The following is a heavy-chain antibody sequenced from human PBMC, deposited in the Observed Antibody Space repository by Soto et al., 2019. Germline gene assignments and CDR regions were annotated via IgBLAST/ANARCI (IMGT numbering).Heavy chain of an antibody. D-gene: IGHD3-9*01. CDR1: GFTFSSYA. J-gene: IGHJ4*02. CDR2: ISGSGGGT. Sequence: EVQLLESGGGLVQPGGSLRLSCAASGFTFSSYARSWVRQAPGKGLEWVSAISGSGGGTYYADSVKGRFTISRDNSKNTLYLQLNSLRAEDTAVYYCAKECNDWSYFAYWGQGTVVTVSS. V-gene: IGHV3-23*01. CDR3: AKECNDWSYFAY.